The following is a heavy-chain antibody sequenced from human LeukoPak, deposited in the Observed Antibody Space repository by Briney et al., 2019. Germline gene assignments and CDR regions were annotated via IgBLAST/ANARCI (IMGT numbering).Heavy chain of an antibody. CDR1: GYSFTSYW. V-gene: IGHV5-51*01. CDR3: ARQQRYFDWLSSYDY. D-gene: IGHD3-9*01. J-gene: IGHJ4*02. CDR2: IYPGDSDT. Sequence: GESLKISCKGSGYSFTSYWIGWVRQMPGKGLEWMGIIYPGDSDTGYSPSFQGQVTISADKSISTAYLQWGSLKASDTAMYYCARQQRYFDWLSSYDYWGQGTLVTVSS.